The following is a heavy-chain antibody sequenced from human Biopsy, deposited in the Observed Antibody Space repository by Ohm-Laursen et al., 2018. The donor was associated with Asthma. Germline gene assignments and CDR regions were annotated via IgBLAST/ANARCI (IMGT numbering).Heavy chain of an antibody. J-gene: IGHJ4*02. V-gene: IGHV3-30-3*01. CDR2: IFFDGSNK. CDR3: ARGKTWRRSYYFDY. D-gene: IGHD6-6*01. CDR1: GFTFHNYV. Sequence: SLRLSCSASGFTFHNYVMHWVRQAPGKGLEWVAGIFFDGSNKYYADSVKGRFTISRDNSKDTLYLQVNSLRGDDTAVYYCARGKTWRRSYYFDYWGQGTLVTVSS.